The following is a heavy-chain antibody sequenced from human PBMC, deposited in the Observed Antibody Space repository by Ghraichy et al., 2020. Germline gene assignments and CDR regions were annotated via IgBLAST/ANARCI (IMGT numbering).Heavy chain of an antibody. CDR2: IYYSGST. CDR3: ANVAGGDY. Sequence: SETLSLTCTVSGGSISSSSYYWGWIRQPPGKGLEWIVSIYYSGSTYYNPSLKSRVTISVDTSKNQFSLKLSSVTAADTAVYYCANVAGGDYWGQGTLVTVSS. CDR1: GGSISSSSYY. J-gene: IGHJ4*02. D-gene: IGHD3-16*01. V-gene: IGHV4-39*01.